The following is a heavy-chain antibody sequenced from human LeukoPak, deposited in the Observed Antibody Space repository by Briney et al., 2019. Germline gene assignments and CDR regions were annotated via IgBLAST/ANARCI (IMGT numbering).Heavy chain of an antibody. D-gene: IGHD4-17*01. CDR3: ARANYGDGASYYFDY. CDR1: GYSFTSYW. CDR2: IYPGDSDT. Sequence: GESLKISCKGSGYSFTSYWIGWVRQMPGKGPEWMGIIYPGDSDTRYGPSFQGQVTISADKSISTAYLQWSSLKASDTAMYYCARANYGDGASYYFDYWGQGTLVTVSS. J-gene: IGHJ4*02. V-gene: IGHV5-51*01.